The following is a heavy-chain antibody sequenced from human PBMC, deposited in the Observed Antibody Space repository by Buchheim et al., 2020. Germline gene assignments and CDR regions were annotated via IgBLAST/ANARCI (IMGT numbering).Heavy chain of an antibody. J-gene: IGHJ4*02. Sequence: EVQLVESGGGLVQPGGSLRLSCAASGFTFSSYEMNWVRQAPGKGLEWVSYISSSGSTIYYADSVKGRFTIPRDHAKNSLYLQMNSLRAEDTAVYYCAREWSCSGGSCYSGIFDYWGQGTL. D-gene: IGHD2-15*01. V-gene: IGHV3-48*03. CDR3: AREWSCSGGSCYSGIFDY. CDR1: GFTFSSYE. CDR2: ISSSGSTI.